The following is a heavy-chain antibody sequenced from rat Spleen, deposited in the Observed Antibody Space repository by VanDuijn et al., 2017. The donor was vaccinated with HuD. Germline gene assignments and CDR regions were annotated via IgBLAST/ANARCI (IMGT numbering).Heavy chain of an antibody. CDR2: IWGDGSS. D-gene: IGHD1-10*01. CDR3: AREWGHNNSGYFDY. CDR1: GFSLISYA. V-gene: IGHV2-15*01. J-gene: IGHJ2*01. Sequence: QVQLKESGPGLVQPSQTLSLTCTVSGFSLISYAVSWVRQPPGKGLEWMGGIWGDGSSNYNSALKSRLSISRDTSKSQVFLKMNSLQTEDMATYYCAREWGHNNSGYFDYWGQGVMVTVTS.